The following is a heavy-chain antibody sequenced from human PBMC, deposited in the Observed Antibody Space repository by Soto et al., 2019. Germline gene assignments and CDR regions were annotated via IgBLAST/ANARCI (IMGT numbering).Heavy chain of an antibody. CDR2: ISGSGGST. D-gene: IGHD6-19*01. Sequence: GGSLRLSCAASGFTFSSYAMSWVRQAPGKGLEWVSAISGSGGSTYYADSVKGRFTISRDNSKNTLYLQMNSLRAEDTAVYYCAKGVRKYSSGVARVDPWGQGTLVTVSS. CDR3: AKGVRKYSSGVARVDP. V-gene: IGHV3-23*01. J-gene: IGHJ5*02. CDR1: GFTFSSYA.